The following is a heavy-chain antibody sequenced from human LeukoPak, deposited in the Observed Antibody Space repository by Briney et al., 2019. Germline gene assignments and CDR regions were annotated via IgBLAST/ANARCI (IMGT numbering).Heavy chain of an antibody. CDR3: ARESLFNANFDAFDL. Sequence: GGSLRLSCAASGFTFSSDNMNWVRQAPGKGLEWVSYISDSSRYRYYGDSLEGRFTISRDNAKNSLFLQMNSLRAEDTAIYYCARESLFNANFDAFDLWGQGTMVTVSS. CDR1: GFTFSSDN. V-gene: IGHV3-21*01. CDR2: ISDSSRYR. D-gene: IGHD4/OR15-4a*01. J-gene: IGHJ3*01.